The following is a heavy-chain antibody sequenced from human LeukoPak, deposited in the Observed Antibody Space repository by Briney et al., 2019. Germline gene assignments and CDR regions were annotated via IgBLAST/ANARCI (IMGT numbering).Heavy chain of an antibody. V-gene: IGHV3-23*01. Sequence: HPGGSLRLSCAASGFTFSSCAMSWVRQAPGKGLEWVSAISGSGGSTYYADSVKGRFTISRDNSKNTLYLQMNSLRAEDTAVYYCAKDSAGPGGVGWFDPWGQGTLVTVSS. D-gene: IGHD6-13*01. CDR2: ISGSGGST. CDR3: AKDSAGPGGVGWFDP. J-gene: IGHJ5*02. CDR1: GFTFSSCA.